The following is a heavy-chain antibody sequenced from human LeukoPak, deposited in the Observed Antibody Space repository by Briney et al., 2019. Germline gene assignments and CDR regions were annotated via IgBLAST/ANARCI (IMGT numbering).Heavy chain of an antibody. Sequence: ASVKVSCKASGFTFSGYYMHWVRQAPGQGLEWMAWISPNSGGTNYVQKFQGRVTVARDTSISTDYMEISGLTSDDTALYYCAREPSGSGGYDYWGQGTLVTVSS. V-gene: IGHV1-2*02. J-gene: IGHJ4*02. CDR2: ISPNSGGT. CDR1: GFTFSGYY. D-gene: IGHD3-10*01. CDR3: AREPSGSGGYDY.